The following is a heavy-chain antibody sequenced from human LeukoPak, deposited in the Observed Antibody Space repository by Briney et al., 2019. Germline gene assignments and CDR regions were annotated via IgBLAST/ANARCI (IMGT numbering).Heavy chain of an antibody. Sequence: ASVKLSCKASGYTFTSYGISWVRQAPGQGLEWMGWISAYNGNTNYAQKLQGRVTMTRNTSISTAYMELSSLRSEDTAVYYCARGQDSSSWWNWFDRWGEGTLVTVSS. CDR2: ISAYNGNT. V-gene: IGHV1-18*01. CDR1: GYTFTSYG. J-gene: IGHJ5*02. D-gene: IGHD6-13*01. CDR3: ARGQDSSSWWNWFDR.